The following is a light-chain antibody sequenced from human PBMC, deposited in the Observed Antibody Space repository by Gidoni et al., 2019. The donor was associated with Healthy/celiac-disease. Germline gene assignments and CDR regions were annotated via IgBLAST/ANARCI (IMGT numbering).Light chain of an antibody. Sequence: DIQLTQSPSSLSASVGDRVTITCRVSQGVSGYLNWYRQKPVRVPNLLIYSASNLQSGVPSRFSGSGSGTDFTLTISSLQPEDVATCYGRRTYGAPWTFXQXTKVEIK. V-gene: IGKV1-27*01. CDR2: SAS. CDR3: RRTYGAPWT. J-gene: IGKJ1*01. CDR1: QGVSGY.